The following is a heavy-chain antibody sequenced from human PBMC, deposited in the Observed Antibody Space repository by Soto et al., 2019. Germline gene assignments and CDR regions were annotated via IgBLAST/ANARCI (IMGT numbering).Heavy chain of an antibody. CDR3: AREAGENQQLGPPYFDY. D-gene: IGHD6-13*01. CDR2: PYYRSNWYN. J-gene: IGHJ4*02. Sequence: KQSQTLSLTCAISGDSVFTNIAPWNGIRQSPSRALEWLGGPYYRSNWYNVYAVSVKSRITINPDTSKNQFSLQLNSVTPEDTAVYYCAREAGENQQLGPPYFDYWGQGTLVTVSS. CDR1: GDSVFTNIAP. V-gene: IGHV6-1*01.